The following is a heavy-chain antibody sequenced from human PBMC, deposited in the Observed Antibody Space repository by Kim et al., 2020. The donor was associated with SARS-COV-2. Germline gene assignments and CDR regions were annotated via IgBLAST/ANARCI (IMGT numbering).Heavy chain of an antibody. CDR2: IHYSGST. CDR3: ARRALGYHGKPLDARFDP. CDR1: GGSISSSSYY. Sequence: SETLSLTCTVSGGSISSSSYYWGWIRQPPGKGLEWIGSIHYSGSTYYNPSLKSRVTISVDTSKNQFSLKLSSVTAADTAVYYCARRALGYHGKPLDARFDPWGQGTLVTVSS. J-gene: IGHJ5*02. D-gene: IGHD3-3*01. V-gene: IGHV4-39*01.